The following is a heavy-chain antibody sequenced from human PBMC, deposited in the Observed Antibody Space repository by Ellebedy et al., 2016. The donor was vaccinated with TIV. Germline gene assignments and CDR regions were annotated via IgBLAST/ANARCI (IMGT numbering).Heavy chain of an antibody. V-gene: IGHV5-51*01. CDR2: IFPADAET. Sequence: GESLKISXKGSGYKVPNYWIGWVRKMIGKGLEWMAIIFPADAETTSSPSFEGQVTISADKSIDAAYLQWSSLKASDTAMYYCASLPYGSGRYGAFEIWGQGAMVTVSS. CDR1: GYKVPNYW. J-gene: IGHJ3*02. D-gene: IGHD3-10*01. CDR3: ASLPYGSGRYGAFEI.